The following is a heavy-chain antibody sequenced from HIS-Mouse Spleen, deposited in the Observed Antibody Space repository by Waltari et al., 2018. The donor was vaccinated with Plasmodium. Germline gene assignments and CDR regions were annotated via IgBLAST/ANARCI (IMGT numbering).Heavy chain of an antibody. Sequence: QLQLQESGSGLVKPSATLSLTCTVSGGSISSTSYYWGWVRQPPGKGVGWIGSIYYSGSTYYNPSLKSRVTISVDTSKNQFSLKLSSVTAADTAVYYCARRGGSYYYFDYWGQGTLVTVSS. J-gene: IGHJ4*02. V-gene: IGHV4-39*01. CDR2: IYYSGST. CDR3: ARRGGSYYYFDY. CDR1: GGSISSTSYY. D-gene: IGHD1-26*01.